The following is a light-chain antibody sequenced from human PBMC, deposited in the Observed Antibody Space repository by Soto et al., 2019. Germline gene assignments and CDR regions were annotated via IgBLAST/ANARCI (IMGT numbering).Light chain of an antibody. Sequence: EIVMTQSPATLSVSPGARATLSCRASQSVSSNLAWYQQKPGQAPRLLIYGASTRATGIPARFSGSGSGTEFTLTISSLQSEDFAVYYCQQYNNWPTWTFGHGTKVEIK. CDR3: QQYNNWPTWT. V-gene: IGKV3-15*01. CDR2: GAS. J-gene: IGKJ1*01. CDR1: QSVSSN.